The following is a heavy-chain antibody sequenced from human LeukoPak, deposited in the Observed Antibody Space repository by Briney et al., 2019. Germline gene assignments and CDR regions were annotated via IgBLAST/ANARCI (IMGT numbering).Heavy chain of an antibody. V-gene: IGHV4-34*01. CDR1: AGSFSGYY. J-gene: IGHJ5*02. Sequence: PAETLSLTCAVYAGSFSGYYWSWIRQPPGKGLEWIGEINHSGSTNYNPSLKSRVTISVDTSKNQFSLKLSSVTAADTAVYYCARGPRITMVRGVYWFDPWGQGTLVTVSS. D-gene: IGHD3-10*01. CDR2: INHSGST. CDR3: ARGPRITMVRGVYWFDP.